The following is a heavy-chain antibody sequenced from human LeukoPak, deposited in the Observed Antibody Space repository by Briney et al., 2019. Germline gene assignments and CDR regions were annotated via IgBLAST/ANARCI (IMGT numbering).Heavy chain of an antibody. CDR2: IYYSGST. CDR3: ARAKRADYYYDSSGYFDY. CDR1: GGSISSNY. V-gene: IGHV4-59*01. Sequence: KPSATLSLTCTVSGGSISSNYWSSIRQPPGKGLEWIGYIYYSGSTNYNPSLKSRVTISVDTSKNQFSLKLSSVTAADAAVYYCARAKRADYYYDSSGYFDYWGQGTLVTVSS. D-gene: IGHD3-22*01. J-gene: IGHJ4*02.